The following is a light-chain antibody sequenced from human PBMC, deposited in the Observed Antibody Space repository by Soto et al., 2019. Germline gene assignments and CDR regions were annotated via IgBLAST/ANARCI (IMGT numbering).Light chain of an antibody. Sequence: IVMTQCPATLSVSPGERATLSCRASQSVSSNLAWYQQKPGQAPRLLIYGASTRATGIPARFSGSGSGTEFTLTISSLQSEDFAVYYCQQYNNWPTWTFGQGTKVDIK. CDR2: GAS. V-gene: IGKV3-15*01. CDR3: QQYNNWPTWT. CDR1: QSVSSN. J-gene: IGKJ1*01.